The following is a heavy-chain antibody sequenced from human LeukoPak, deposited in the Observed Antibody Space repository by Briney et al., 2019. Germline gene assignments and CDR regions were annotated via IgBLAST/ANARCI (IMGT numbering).Heavy chain of an antibody. D-gene: IGHD5/OR15-5a*01. CDR2: IRQDGGVK. J-gene: IGHJ4*02. Sequence: GGSLRLSCVASEFTFNRHWMSWVRQAPGKGLEWVATIRQDGGVKYYLDSVKGRFIISRDNAKNSLSLQMDSLRLEDTAVYYCARLSGESTIYDYWGQGTLVTVSS. CDR1: EFTFNRHW. V-gene: IGHV3-7*01. CDR3: ARLSGESTIYDY.